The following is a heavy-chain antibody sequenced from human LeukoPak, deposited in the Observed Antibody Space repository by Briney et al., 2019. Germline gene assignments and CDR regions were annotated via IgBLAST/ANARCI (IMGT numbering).Heavy chain of an antibody. CDR3: ARATRQWLVRGLDY. CDR2: IYYSGST. J-gene: IGHJ4*02. Sequence: SETLSLTCTVSGGSLSSYYWSWIRQPPGKGLEWIGYIYYSGSTNYTPSLTSRVTISLDTSKNQFSLKLSSVTAADTAVYYCARATRQWLVRGLDYWDQGTLVTVSS. CDR1: GGSLSSYY. D-gene: IGHD6-19*01. V-gene: IGHV4-59*01.